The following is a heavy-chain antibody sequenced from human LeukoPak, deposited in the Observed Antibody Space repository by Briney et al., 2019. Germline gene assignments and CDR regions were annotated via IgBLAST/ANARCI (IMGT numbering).Heavy chain of an antibody. J-gene: IGHJ4*02. CDR3: AKARHGDYVRFSYFDY. Sequence: GGSLSLSCAASGFPFSSYAMSWVRQAPGKGLEWVSAISGRGGSTYSADSVKGRFTISRDNSKNTLYLQMNSLRAEDTAVYYCAKARHGDYVRFSYFDYWGQGTLVTVSS. CDR2: ISGRGGST. V-gene: IGHV3-23*01. D-gene: IGHD4-17*01. CDR1: GFPFSSYA.